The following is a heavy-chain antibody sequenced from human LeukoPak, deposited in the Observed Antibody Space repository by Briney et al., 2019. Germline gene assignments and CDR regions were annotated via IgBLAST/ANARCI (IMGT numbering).Heavy chain of an antibody. J-gene: IGHJ4*02. D-gene: IGHD5-12*01. CDR3: ASQSAYSGYGSDY. V-gene: IGHV3-73*01. CDR1: GFSFSGFD. Sequence: SEGSLRLSCTASGFSFSGFDIHWVRQASDKGLEWVGRIRSKTNSYATAYAASVKGRFIISRDDSKNTAYLQMNSLKTDDTAVYYCASQSAYSGYGSDYWGQGTLVTVSS. CDR2: IRSKTNSYAT.